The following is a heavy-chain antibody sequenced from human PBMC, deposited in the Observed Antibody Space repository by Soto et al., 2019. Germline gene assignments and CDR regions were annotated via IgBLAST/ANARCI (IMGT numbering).Heavy chain of an antibody. J-gene: IGHJ4*02. D-gene: IGHD5-18*01. Sequence: PSETLSLTCTVSGGSISSYYWSWIRQPPGKGLEWIGYIYYSGSTNYNPSLKSRVTISVDTSKNQFSLKLSSVTAADTAVYYCARDLNSYAHWGQGTLVTVSS. CDR1: GGSISSYY. CDR3: ARDLNSYAH. V-gene: IGHV4-59*01. CDR2: IYYSGST.